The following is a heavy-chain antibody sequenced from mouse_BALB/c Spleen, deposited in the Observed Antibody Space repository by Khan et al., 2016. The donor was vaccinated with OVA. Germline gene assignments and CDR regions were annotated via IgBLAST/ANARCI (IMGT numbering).Heavy chain of an antibody. Sequence: VQLQQSGAELARPGASVKMSCKASGYTFTSYTIHWIKQRPGQGLEWIGYINPSSGYTNYNHKFKDKATLTADKSSTTAYMQLSSLTSDDSAVYYCARDGAYYRNDGWFAYWGQGTLVTVSA. CDR1: GYTFTSYT. CDR2: INPSSGYT. CDR3: ARDGAYYRNDGWFAY. D-gene: IGHD2-14*01. J-gene: IGHJ3*01. V-gene: IGHV1-4*01.